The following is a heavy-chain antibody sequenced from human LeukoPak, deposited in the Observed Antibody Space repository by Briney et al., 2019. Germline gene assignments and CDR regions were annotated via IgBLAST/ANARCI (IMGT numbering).Heavy chain of an antibody. V-gene: IGHV4-31*03. CDR3: ARDSTTGTTGFGMDV. D-gene: IGHD1-1*01. J-gene: IGHJ6*04. CDR2: IYIYNSGST. CDR1: GGSISSGGYY. Sequence: SQTLSLTCTVSGGSISSGGYYWSWIRQHPGKGLEWIGYIYIYNSGSTYYSPSLKSRVTISVDTSKNQFSLKLSSVTAADTAVYYCARDSTTGTTGFGMDVWGKGTTVTVSS.